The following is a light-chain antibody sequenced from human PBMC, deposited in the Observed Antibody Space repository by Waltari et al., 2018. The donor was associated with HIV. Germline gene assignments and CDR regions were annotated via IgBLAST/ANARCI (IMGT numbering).Light chain of an antibody. CDR3: SSYTSSSSVV. CDR2: EVS. V-gene: IGLV2-14*01. J-gene: IGLJ2*01. Sequence: QSALTQPASVSGSPGQSITISCTGTSSDVGGYNYVSWYQQHPGKAPKLIIYEVSNRPSGVSIRFSGSKSGTTASLTISGLQAEDEADYDCSSYTSSSSVVFGGGTKLTVL. CDR1: SSDVGGYNY.